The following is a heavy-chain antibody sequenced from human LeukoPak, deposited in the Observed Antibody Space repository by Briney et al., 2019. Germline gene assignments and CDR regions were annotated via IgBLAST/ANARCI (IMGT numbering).Heavy chain of an antibody. CDR2: INPNSGGT. Sequence: ASVKVSCKASGYTFTGYYMHWVRQAPGQGLEWMGWINPNSGGTNYAQKFQGRVTMTRDTSISTAYMELRSLRSDDTAVYYCAIPRAGKPYFDYWGQGTLVTVSS. CDR1: GYTFTGYY. D-gene: IGHD1-14*01. CDR3: AIPRAGKPYFDY. J-gene: IGHJ4*02. V-gene: IGHV1-2*02.